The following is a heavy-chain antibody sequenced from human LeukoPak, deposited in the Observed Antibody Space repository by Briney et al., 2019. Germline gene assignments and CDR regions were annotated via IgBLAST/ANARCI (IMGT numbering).Heavy chain of an antibody. D-gene: IGHD3-22*01. V-gene: IGHV4-34*01. CDR2: MNPSGST. CDR1: GGSFSGYY. J-gene: IGHJ6*03. Sequence: PSETLSLTCAVYGGSFSGYYWTWIRQTPEKGLEWIGEMNPSGSTNYNPSLKSRVTISVDTSKNQFSLELSSVTAADTAVYYCARGRQDITMIVVVMTAVSYYLDVWGKGTTVTVS. CDR3: ARGRQDITMIVVVMTAVSYYLDV.